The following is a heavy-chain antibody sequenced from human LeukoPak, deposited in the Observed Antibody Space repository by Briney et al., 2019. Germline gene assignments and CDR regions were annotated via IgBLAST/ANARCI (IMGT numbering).Heavy chain of an antibody. Sequence: PETLSLTCAVYGGSLIGYYSSWIRPPPRKGRGWVGEINHSGSTDYTPSLKSRVTMSVDTSKNQFSLKLSSVTAADTAVYYCARAYHSSGWYNYLEYWGQGTLVTVSS. D-gene: IGHD6-19*01. CDR3: ARAYHSSGWYNYLEY. CDR2: INHSGST. J-gene: IGHJ4*02. CDR1: GGSLIGYY. V-gene: IGHV4-34*01.